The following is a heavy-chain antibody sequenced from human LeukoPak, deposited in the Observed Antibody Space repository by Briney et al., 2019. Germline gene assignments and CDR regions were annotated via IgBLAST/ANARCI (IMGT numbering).Heavy chain of an antibody. J-gene: IGHJ4*02. D-gene: IGHD5-24*01. CDR3: ASRDDKFDY. CDR1: GGSINSYY. V-gene: IGHV4-59*01. Sequence: SETLSLTCTVSGGSINSYYWSWIRQPPGKGLEWIGYIFHSGASNYNPSLKSRVTMSVDTSKSQFSLKLTSVTAADTAVYYCASRDDKFDYWGQGTLVTVSS. CDR2: IFHSGAS.